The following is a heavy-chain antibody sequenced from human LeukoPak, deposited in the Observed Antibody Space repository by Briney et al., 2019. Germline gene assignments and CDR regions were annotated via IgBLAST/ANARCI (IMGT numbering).Heavy chain of an antibody. D-gene: IGHD2-2*02. J-gene: IGHJ5*02. V-gene: IGHV1-2*02. Sequence: ASVKVSCKASGYTFTGYYMHWVRQAPGQGLEWMGWINPNSGGTNYAQKFQGRVTMTRDTSISTAYMELSRLRSDDTAVYYCVRALYVQNLKNWFDPWGQGTLVTVSS. CDR3: VRALYVQNLKNWFDP. CDR2: INPNSGGT. CDR1: GYTFTGYY.